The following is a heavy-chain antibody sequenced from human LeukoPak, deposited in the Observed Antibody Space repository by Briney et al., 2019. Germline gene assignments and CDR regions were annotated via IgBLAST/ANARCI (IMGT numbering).Heavy chain of an antibody. J-gene: IGHJ6*03. V-gene: IGHV4-61*09. D-gene: IGHD5-12*01. CDR1: GGSISSGSYY. Sequence: SETLSHACTVSGGSISSGSYYWNWIRQSAGKRLEWFGHVFTRGTTNYNASLEGRLTISLDTARNQFSLKLNSVTAADTAVYYCARTTEGYAGGPGYSYYYYMDVWGKGTTVTISS. CDR2: VFTRGTT. CDR3: ARTTEGYAGGPGYSYYYYMDV.